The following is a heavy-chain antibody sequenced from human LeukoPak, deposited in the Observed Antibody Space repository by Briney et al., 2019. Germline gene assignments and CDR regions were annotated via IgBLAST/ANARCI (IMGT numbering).Heavy chain of an antibody. Sequence: GGSLRLSCAASGFTFDDYSMHWVRQAPGKGLEWVSGISWNSGSIGYADSVKGRFTISRDNAKNSLYLQMNSLRAEDTPLYYCAKDSAVLSSSSLDYWGQGTLVTVSS. J-gene: IGHJ4*02. CDR1: GFTFDDYS. CDR3: AKDSAVLSSSSLDY. D-gene: IGHD6-6*01. V-gene: IGHV3-9*01. CDR2: ISWNSGSI.